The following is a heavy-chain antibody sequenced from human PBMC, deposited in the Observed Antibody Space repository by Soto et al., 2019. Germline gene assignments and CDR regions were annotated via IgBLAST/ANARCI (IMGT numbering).Heavy chain of an antibody. D-gene: IGHD3-22*01. CDR3: ARPYYDSSGYHYYDY. CDR2: IYPGDSDT. V-gene: IGHV5-51*01. J-gene: IGHJ4*02. CDR1: GYSFTSYW. Sequence: GESLKISCKGSGYSFTSYWIGWVRQMPGKGLEWMGIIYPGDSDTRYSPSFQGQVTISADKSISTAYLQWSSLKASDTAMYYCARPYYDSSGYHYYDYWGQGTLVTVSS.